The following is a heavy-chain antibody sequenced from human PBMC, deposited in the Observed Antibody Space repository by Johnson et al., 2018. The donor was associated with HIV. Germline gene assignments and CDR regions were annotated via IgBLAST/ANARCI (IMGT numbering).Heavy chain of an antibody. J-gene: IGHJ3*02. CDR1: GFTFR. CDR2: ISYDGSNK. D-gene: IGHD6-13*01. V-gene: IGHV3-30*03. CDR3: ARSGGYPNAFDM. Sequence: VQLVESGGGLVQPGGSLRLSCAASGFTFRVTQAPGKGLEWVAVISYDGSNKYYADSVKGRFTISRDNYKNTLYLQMNSLRVEDTAVYYCARSGGYPNAFDMWGQGTMVSVSS.